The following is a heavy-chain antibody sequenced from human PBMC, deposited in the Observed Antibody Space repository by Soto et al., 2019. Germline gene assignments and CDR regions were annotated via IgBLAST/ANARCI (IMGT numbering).Heavy chain of an antibody. CDR1: GGTFSSYA. D-gene: IGHD2-2*01. Sequence: QVQLVQSGAEVKKPGSSVKVSCKASGGTFSSYAISWVRQAPVQGLEWMGGIIPIFGTANYAQKFQGRVTITADEPTNTAYMELSSLRSEDTAVYYCSKGSCSSTSCYLDNWFDPWGQGTLVTVSS. CDR3: SKGSCSSTSCYLDNWFDP. V-gene: IGHV1-69*01. J-gene: IGHJ5*02. CDR2: IIPIFGTA.